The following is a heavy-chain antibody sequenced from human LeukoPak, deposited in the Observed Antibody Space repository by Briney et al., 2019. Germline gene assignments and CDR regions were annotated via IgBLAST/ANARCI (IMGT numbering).Heavy chain of an antibody. J-gene: IGHJ4*02. V-gene: IGHV3-21*01. Sequence: GGSLRLSRAASGFTFSSYSMNWVRQAPGKGLEWVSSISSSSSYIYYADSVKGRFTISRDNAKNSLYLQMNSLRAEDTAVYHCARGNRTRLDYWGQGTLVTVSS. CDR3: ARGNRTRLDY. CDR1: GFTFSSYS. CDR2: ISSSSSYI. D-gene: IGHD1-14*01.